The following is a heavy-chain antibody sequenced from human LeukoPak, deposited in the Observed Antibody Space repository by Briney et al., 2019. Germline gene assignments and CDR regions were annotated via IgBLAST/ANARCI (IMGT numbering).Heavy chain of an antibody. CDR3: VRDDSNGVDY. Sequence: PGGSLRISCAASGFTFRNYWMLWVRHAPGKGLACVSRINDAGSSATYADSVQGRFTISRDNSKNTLYLQMNTLRAEDTAVYYCVRDDSNGVDYWGQGTLVTVSS. J-gene: IGHJ4*02. V-gene: IGHV3-74*01. D-gene: IGHD5-18*01. CDR2: INDAGSSA. CDR1: GFTFRNYW.